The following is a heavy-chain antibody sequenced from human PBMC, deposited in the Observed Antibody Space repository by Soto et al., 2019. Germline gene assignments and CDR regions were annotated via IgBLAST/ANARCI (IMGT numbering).Heavy chain of an antibody. D-gene: IGHD3-22*01. V-gene: IGHV3-23*01. CDR3: AKGVVVTTAAFDY. J-gene: IGHJ4*02. Sequence: EVQLLESGGGLVQPGGSLRLSCAASGFTFSNYAMSWVRQAPGKGLEWVSAIGGSGGSTYYADSVKGRFAFSRDNSENTLYLQMNSLRAEDTAVYYCAKGVVVTTAAFDYWGQGTLVAVSS. CDR2: IGGSGGST. CDR1: GFTFSNYA.